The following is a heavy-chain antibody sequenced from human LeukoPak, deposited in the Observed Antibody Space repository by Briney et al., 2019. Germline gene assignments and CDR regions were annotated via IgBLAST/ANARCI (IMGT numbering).Heavy chain of an antibody. J-gene: IGHJ4*02. Sequence: PGGSLRLSCAASGFTFSSYSMNWVRQAPGKGLEWVSSISSSSSYIYYADSVKGRFTISRDNAKNSLYLQMNSLRAEDTAVYYCAGDIGSVAVASTDYWGQGTLVTVSS. CDR3: AGDIGSVAVASTDY. CDR2: ISSSSSYI. D-gene: IGHD6-19*01. CDR1: GFTFSSYS. V-gene: IGHV3-21*01.